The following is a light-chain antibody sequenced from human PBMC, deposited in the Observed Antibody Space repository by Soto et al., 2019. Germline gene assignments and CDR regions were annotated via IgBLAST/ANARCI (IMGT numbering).Light chain of an antibody. V-gene: IGKV3-20*01. CDR1: QSISSSY. CDR2: GAS. J-gene: IGKJ1*01. Sequence: EIVLTQSPGTLSLSPGERATLSCRASQSISSSYLAWYQQKPGQAPRLLIYGASSRATGIPDSFSGSGSGTDFTLTISRLEPEDFAVYYCQQYGSSLTWTFGQGTKVDIK. CDR3: QQYGSSLTWT.